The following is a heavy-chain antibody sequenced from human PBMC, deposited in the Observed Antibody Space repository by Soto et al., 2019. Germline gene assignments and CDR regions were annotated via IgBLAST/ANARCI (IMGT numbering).Heavy chain of an antibody. V-gene: IGHV1-18*04. Sequence: ASVKVSCKASGYTFTGYYMHWVRQAPGQGLEWMGWISAYNGNTNYAQKLQGRVTMTTDTSTSTAYMELRSLRSDDTAVYYCARDFLHYDFWSGYYRPRNWFDPWGQGTLVTVSS. CDR3: ARDFLHYDFWSGYYRPRNWFDP. CDR1: GYTFTGYY. CDR2: ISAYNGNT. D-gene: IGHD3-3*01. J-gene: IGHJ5*02.